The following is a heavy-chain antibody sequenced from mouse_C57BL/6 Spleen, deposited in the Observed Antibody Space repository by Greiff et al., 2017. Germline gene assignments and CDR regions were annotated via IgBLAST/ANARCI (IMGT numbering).Heavy chain of an antibody. J-gene: IGHJ4*01. CDR3: VRHRPSYYAMDY. CDR1: GFSFNTYA. Sequence: EVKLVESGGGLVQPKGSLKLSCAASGFSFNTYAMNWVRQAPGKGLEWVARIRSKSNNYATYYADSVKDRFTISRDDSESMLYLQMNNLKTEDTAMYYCVRHRPSYYAMDYWGQGTSVTVSS. V-gene: IGHV10-1*01. CDR2: IRSKSNNYAT.